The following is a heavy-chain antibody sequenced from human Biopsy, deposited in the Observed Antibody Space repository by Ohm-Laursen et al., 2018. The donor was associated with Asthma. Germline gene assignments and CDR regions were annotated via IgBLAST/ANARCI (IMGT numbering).Heavy chain of an antibody. Sequence: SDTLSLTCTVSGVSIRSYYWTWIRQPPGKGLEWIGNIHYSGSTYSNPSLKSRVTISVDTSKEQISLRLSSVIAADTAVYYCAGFCSGGNCPDHWGQGTLVTVSS. CDR2: IHYSGST. CDR3: AGFCSGGNCPDH. CDR1: GVSIRSYY. V-gene: IGHV4-59*07. D-gene: IGHD2-15*01. J-gene: IGHJ4*02.